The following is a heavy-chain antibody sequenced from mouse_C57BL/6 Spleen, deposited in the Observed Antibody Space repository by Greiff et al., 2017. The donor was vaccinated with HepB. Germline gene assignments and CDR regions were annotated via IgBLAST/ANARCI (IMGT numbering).Heavy chain of an antibody. J-gene: IGHJ4*01. CDR2: IWRGGST. V-gene: IGHV2-5*01. D-gene: IGHD4-1*01. CDR1: GFSLTSYG. Sequence: VQLVESGPGLVQPSQSLSITCTVSGFSLTSYGVHWVRQSPGKGLEWLGVIWRGGSTDYNAAFMSRLSITKDNSKSQVFFKMNSLQADDTAIYYCAINWAHYYAMDYWGQGTSVTVSS. CDR3: AINWAHYYAMDY.